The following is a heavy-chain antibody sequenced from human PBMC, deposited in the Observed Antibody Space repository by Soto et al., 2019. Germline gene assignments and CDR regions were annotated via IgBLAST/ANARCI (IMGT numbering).Heavy chain of an antibody. Sequence: QVRLVQSGAEVKKPGASVKVSCKTYGYDFTNYGINWVRQAPGQGLEWMGWIRAYNGNIVYAQNSXGXATXXXXTXXXXXXXXXXXXXXXXXAVYYCXRGHDILTXXXXXXWGQXTLV. V-gene: IGHV1-18*01. CDR1: GYDFTNYG. CDR2: IRAYNGNI. CDR3: XRGHDILTXXXXXX. J-gene: IGHJ1*01. D-gene: IGHD3-9*01.